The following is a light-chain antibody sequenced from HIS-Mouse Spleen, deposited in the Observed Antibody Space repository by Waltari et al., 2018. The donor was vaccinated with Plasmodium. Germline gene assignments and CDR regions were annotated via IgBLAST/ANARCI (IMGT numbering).Light chain of an antibody. CDR2: KIS. CDR1: QSLVHSDGNTD. J-gene: IGKJ1*01. CDR3: MQATQFPRT. V-gene: IGKV2-24*01. Sequence: DIVMTPTPLSPSVTLGQPDSISCRSSQSLVHSDGNTDLSWLQQRPGQPPILLIYKISNRFCGVPDRFSGSGAGTDFTLKISRVEAEDVGVYYCMQATQFPRTFGQGTKVEIK.